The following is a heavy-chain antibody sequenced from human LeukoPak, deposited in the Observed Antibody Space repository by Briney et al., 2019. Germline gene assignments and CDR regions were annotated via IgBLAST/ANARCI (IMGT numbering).Heavy chain of an antibody. V-gene: IGHV1-69*01. CDR2: IIPIFGTA. Sequence: SVKVSCKASGGTFSSYATSWVRQAPGQGLEWMGGIIPIFGTANYAQKFQGRVTITADESTSTAYMELSSLRSEDTAVYYCARDVLRFLEWPSYYYYYMDVRGKGTTVTVSS. D-gene: IGHD3-3*01. CDR3: ARDVLRFLEWPSYYYYYMDV. J-gene: IGHJ6*03. CDR1: GGTFSSYA.